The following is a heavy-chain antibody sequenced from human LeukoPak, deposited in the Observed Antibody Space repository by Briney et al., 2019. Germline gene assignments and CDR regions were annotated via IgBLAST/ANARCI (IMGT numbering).Heavy chain of an antibody. J-gene: IGHJ4*02. CDR3: ATSTGWYTFDY. CDR2: IYSDGST. Sequence: PGGSLRLSCAASGFTVSSNYMSWVRQAPGMGLEWVSVIYSDGSTYYPDSVEGRFSTSRDNSKNTVYLQMHSLRAEDTAVYYCATSTGWYTFDYWGQGTLVTVSS. V-gene: IGHV3-53*01. D-gene: IGHD6-19*01. CDR1: GFTVSSNY.